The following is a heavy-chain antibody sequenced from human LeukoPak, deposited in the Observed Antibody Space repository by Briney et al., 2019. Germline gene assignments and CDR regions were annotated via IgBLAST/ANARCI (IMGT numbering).Heavy chain of an antibody. CDR1: GGTFSSYA. J-gene: IGHJ6*03. V-gene: IGHV1-69*05. CDR3: ASSIGQGGPADYYYYYMDV. Sequence: ASVKVSCKASGGTFSSYAISWVRQAPGQGLEWMGGIIPIFGTANYAQKFQGRVTITTDESTSTAYMELSSLRSEDTAVYYCASSIGQGGPADYYYYYMDVWGKGTTVTVSS. CDR2: IIPIFGTA. D-gene: IGHD6-6*01.